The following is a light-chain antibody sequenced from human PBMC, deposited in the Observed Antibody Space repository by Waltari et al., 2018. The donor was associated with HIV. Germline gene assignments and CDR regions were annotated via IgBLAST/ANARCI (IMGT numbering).Light chain of an antibody. CDR3: QQYYNNPYT. V-gene: IGKV4-1*01. CDR2: WAS. CDR1: QSVLYSSNNKNY. J-gene: IGKJ2*01. Sequence: DIVMTQSPDSLTVSLGERATIHCKSSQSVLYSSNNKNYLAWYQQKPGQPPKLLIYWASTRQSGVPDRFSGSGSGTDFTLTISSLQAEDVAIYYCQQYYNNPYTFGQGTKLEI.